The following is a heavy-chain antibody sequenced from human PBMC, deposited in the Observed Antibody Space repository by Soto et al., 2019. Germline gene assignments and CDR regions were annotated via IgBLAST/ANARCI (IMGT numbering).Heavy chain of an antibody. Sequence: PVGSLRLACAGSGFTFSSYAMTWVRQAPGKGREWVSTLSDSGGHTYYADSVKGRFTISRDNPKNTLYLQMNSLRAEDTAVYYCAKDSQSVSVSAARVYGMDVWGQGTTVTVSS. J-gene: IGHJ6*02. V-gene: IGHV3-23*01. CDR3: AKDSQSVSVSAARVYGMDV. D-gene: IGHD2-2*01. CDR1: GFTFSSYA. CDR2: LSDSGGHT.